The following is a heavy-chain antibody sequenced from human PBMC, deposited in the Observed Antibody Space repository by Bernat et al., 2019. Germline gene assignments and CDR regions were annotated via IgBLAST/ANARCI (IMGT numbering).Heavy chain of an antibody. D-gene: IGHD5-12*01. V-gene: IGHV4-61*01. Sequence: QVQLQESGPGLVKPSETLSLTCTVSGGSVSSGSYNWSWIRQPPGKGLEWIGYIYYSGSTNYNPSLKSRVTISVDTSKNQFSLKLSSVTAADTAVYYCAAYSGYDFLDYWGQGTLVTVSS. CDR2: IYYSGST. J-gene: IGHJ4*02. CDR1: GGSVSSGSYN. CDR3: AAYSGYDFLDY.